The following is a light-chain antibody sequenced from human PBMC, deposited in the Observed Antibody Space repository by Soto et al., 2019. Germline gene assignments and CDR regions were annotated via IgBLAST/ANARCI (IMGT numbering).Light chain of an antibody. Sequence: DIHMTQSPSSVSASVGYIFTITCRASQGISSWLAWYQQKPGKAPKLLIYAASSLQSGVPSRFSGSGYGTDFTITISSMKNEDFATYYCQQANSFPITFGQGTRLEIK. CDR2: AAS. CDR1: QGISSW. CDR3: QQANSFPIT. V-gene: IGKV1D-12*01. J-gene: IGKJ5*01.